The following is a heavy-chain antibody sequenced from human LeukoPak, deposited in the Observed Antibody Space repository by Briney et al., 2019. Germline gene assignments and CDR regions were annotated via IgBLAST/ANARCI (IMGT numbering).Heavy chain of an antibody. Sequence: KSSETLSLTCAVSGVSFDDSYWSWVRQPPGKGLEWIGEINHSGYTNDSPSLKSRVTLSIDTSRKQFSLNLRSVTVADTGTYYCTRMTAGHDYWGQGTLVTVSS. V-gene: IGHV4-34*01. CDR1: GVSFDDSY. D-gene: IGHD2-21*02. J-gene: IGHJ4*02. CDR3: TRMTAGHDY. CDR2: INHSGYT.